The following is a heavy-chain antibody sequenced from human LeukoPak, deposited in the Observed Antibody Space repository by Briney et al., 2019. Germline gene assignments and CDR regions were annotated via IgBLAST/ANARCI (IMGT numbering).Heavy chain of an antibody. CDR3: ARGYCSGGSCYSDAYWFGP. V-gene: IGHV4-59*01. CDR1: GGSISSYY. J-gene: IGHJ5*02. Sequence: SETLSLTCTVSGGSISSYYWSWIRQPPGKGLEWIGYIYYSGSTNYNPSLKSRVTISVDTSKNQFSLKLSSVTAADTAVYYCARGYCSGGSCYSDAYWFGPWGQGTLVTVSS. D-gene: IGHD2-15*01. CDR2: IYYSGST.